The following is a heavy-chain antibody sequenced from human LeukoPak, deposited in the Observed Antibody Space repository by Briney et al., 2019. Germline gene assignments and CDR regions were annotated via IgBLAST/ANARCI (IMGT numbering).Heavy chain of an antibody. CDR1: GGSISSSNW. D-gene: IGHD3-10*02. Sequence: SETLSLTCAVSGGSISSSNWWSWVRQPPGKGLEWIGEIYHSGSTNYNPSLKSRVTISVDKSKNQFSLKLSSVTAADTAVYYCARSRGVRGWFQQGSLGWFDPWGQGTLVTVSS. J-gene: IGHJ5*02. V-gene: IGHV4-4*02. CDR2: IYHSGST. CDR3: ARSRGVRGWFQQGSLGWFDP.